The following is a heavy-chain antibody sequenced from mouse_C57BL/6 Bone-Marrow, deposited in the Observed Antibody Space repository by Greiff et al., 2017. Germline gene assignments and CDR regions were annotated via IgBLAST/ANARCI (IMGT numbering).Heavy chain of an antibody. V-gene: IGHV1-81*01. Sequence: QVQLQQSGAELARPGASVKLSCKASGYTFTNYGISWVKQRPGQGLEWIGEIYPRSGNTYYNEKFKGKATLTADKSSSTAYMELRSLTSADSAVYFYARSGREWLPRDYWGQGTTLTVSS. CDR3: ARSGREWLPRDY. CDR1: GYTFTNYG. D-gene: IGHD2-2*01. CDR2: IYPRSGNT. J-gene: IGHJ2*01.